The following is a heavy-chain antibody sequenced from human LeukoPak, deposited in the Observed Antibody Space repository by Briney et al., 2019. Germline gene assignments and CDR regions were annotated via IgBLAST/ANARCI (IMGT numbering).Heavy chain of an antibody. Sequence: SETLSLTCTVSGYSISSGYYWGWIRQPPGKGLEWIGSIYHSGSTYYNPSLKSRVTISVDTSKNQFSLKLSSVAAADTAVYYCARDRKGATGYWGQGTLVTVSS. J-gene: IGHJ4*02. CDR3: ARDRKGATGY. CDR1: GYSISSGYY. V-gene: IGHV4-38-2*02. CDR2: IYHSGST. D-gene: IGHD1-26*01.